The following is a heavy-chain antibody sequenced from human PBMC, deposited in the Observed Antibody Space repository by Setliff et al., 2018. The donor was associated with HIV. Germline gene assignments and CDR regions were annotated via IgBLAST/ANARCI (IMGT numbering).Heavy chain of an antibody. V-gene: IGHV5-51*01. Sequence: PGESLKISCKGSGYSFTSYWIGWVRQMPGKGLEWMGIIYPGDSDTRYSPSFQGQVTISADKSISTAYLQWSSLKASDTAMYYCATSPLGYCSGGSCYQYFDYWGPGTPVTVSS. D-gene: IGHD2-15*01. CDR2: IYPGDSDT. J-gene: IGHJ4*02. CDR1: GYSFTSYW. CDR3: ATSPLGYCSGGSCYQYFDY.